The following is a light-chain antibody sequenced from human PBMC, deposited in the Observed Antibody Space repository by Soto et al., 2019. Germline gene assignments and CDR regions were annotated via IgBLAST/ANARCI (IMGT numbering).Light chain of an antibody. CDR2: AAS. CDR1: QSVSSGD. Sequence: EIVLTQSPGTLSLSPGERATLSCRASQSVSSGDLAWYPQKPGQAPRLLIYAASSRAPGIPDRFSGSGVRTDFALTISRLEPEDFAMYYCQQYGGSSYTFGQGTKVEIK. J-gene: IGKJ2*01. CDR3: QQYGGSSYT. V-gene: IGKV3-20*01.